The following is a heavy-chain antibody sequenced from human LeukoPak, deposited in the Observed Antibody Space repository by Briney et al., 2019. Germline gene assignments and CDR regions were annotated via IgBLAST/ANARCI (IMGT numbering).Heavy chain of an antibody. V-gene: IGHV1-8*01. CDR3: ARGRKHYYGSGSYQDY. D-gene: IGHD3-10*01. CDR2: MNPNSGNT. Sequence: ASVKVSCKASGYTFTSYDINWVRQATGQGLEWMGWMNPNSGNTGYARKFQGRVTMTRNTSISTAYMELSSLRSEDTAVYYCARGRKHYYGSGSYQDYWGQGTLVTVSS. J-gene: IGHJ4*02. CDR1: GYTFTSYD.